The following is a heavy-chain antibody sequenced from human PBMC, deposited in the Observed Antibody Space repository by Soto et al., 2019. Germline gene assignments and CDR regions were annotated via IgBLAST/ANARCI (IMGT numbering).Heavy chain of an antibody. Sequence: QVHLVQSGAEVKMPGASVKVSCKASGFTFTSYAFTGVRQAPGQGLEWMGWISAYNGNANYARNFRGRVTMTTDSATCTVYMELWSITSDDAAFYFCARDFTGWPPDGVDSWGQGTRVSVSA. CDR2: ISAYNGNA. V-gene: IGHV1-18*01. CDR3: ARDFTGWPPDGVDS. J-gene: IGHJ4*02. D-gene: IGHD3-16*01. CDR1: GFTFTSYA.